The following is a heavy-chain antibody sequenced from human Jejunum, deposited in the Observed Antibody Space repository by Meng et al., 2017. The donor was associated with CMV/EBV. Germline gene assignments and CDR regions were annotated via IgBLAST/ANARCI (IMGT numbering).Heavy chain of an antibody. J-gene: IGHJ5*02. Sequence: CTASGFSFSNYEINWVRQAPGKGLEWVSFISSGGDPQYHADSVKGRFTISSGSAKNSLYLQMNGLRIEDTAIYYCARSKVAMGFDLWGQGTLVTVSS. CDR1: GFSFSNYE. D-gene: IGHD5-12*01. V-gene: IGHV3-48*03. CDR2: ISSGGDPQ. CDR3: ARSKVAMGFDL.